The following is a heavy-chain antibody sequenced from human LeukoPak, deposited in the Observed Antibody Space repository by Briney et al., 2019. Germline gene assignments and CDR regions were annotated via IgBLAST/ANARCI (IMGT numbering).Heavy chain of an antibody. CDR3: ARLSKGRYFDYIFDY. CDR1: GGSVSSTEFY. J-gene: IGHJ4*02. D-gene: IGHD3-9*01. CDR2: IYYTGST. V-gene: IGHV4-39*01. Sequence: PSETLSLTCTVSGGSVSSTEFYWGWIRQPPGKGLQWIGNIYYTGSTYYNPSLNSRVTMSVDTSQNQSSLEMTSVTAADTAVYYCARLSKGRYFDYIFDYWGQGTLVTVSS.